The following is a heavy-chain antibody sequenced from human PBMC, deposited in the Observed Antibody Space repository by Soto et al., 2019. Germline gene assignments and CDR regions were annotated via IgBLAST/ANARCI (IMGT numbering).Heavy chain of an antibody. J-gene: IGHJ4*02. V-gene: IGHV3-7*01. D-gene: IGHD3-9*01. CDR3: EGDRPQEKRLTGY. CDR2: IKQDGSEQ. Sequence: GGSLRLSCAASGLTFSNYWMSWVRQAPGKGLEWVANIKQDGSEQYYSDSVKGRFTISRDNAKNSAYLQMNSLRAEDKAVYYCEGDRPQEKRLTGYWGQGTLVTVSS. CDR1: GLTFSNYW.